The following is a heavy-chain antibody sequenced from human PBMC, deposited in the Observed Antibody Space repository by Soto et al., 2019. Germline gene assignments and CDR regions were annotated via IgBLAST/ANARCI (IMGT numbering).Heavy chain of an antibody. CDR2: IYHSGST. CDR1: GGSISSSSYY. J-gene: IGHJ4*02. V-gene: IGHV4-39*01. CDR3: AREMGGLIDY. D-gene: IGHD1-26*01. Sequence: QLQLQESGPGLVKSSETLSLTCTVSGGSISSSSYYWGWIRQPPGKGLEWIGTIYHSGSTYYKPSLKSRVTISVDTSKNQFSLKLNSVTAADTAIYYCAREMGGLIDYWGQGTLVTVSS.